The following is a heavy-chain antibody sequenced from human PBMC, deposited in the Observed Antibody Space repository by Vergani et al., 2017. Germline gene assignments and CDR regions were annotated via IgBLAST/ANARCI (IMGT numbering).Heavy chain of an antibody. CDR3: ARYPGGYYDFWSTGGANPYFDY. J-gene: IGHJ4*02. Sequence: QVQLVQSGAEVKKPGASVKVSCKASGYTFTGYYMHWVRQAPGQGLEWMGWIKPNSGGTNYAQKFQGRVTMTRDTSSSTAYMALSRPRSDDTAVYYCARYPGGYYDFWSTGGANPYFDYWGQGTLVTVSS. CDR1: GYTFTGYY. V-gene: IGHV1-2*02. D-gene: IGHD3-3*01. CDR2: IKPNSGGT.